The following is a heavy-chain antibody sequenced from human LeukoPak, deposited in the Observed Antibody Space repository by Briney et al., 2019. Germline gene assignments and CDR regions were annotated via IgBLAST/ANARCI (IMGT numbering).Heavy chain of an antibody. V-gene: IGHV4-39*01. J-gene: IGHJ4*02. D-gene: IGHD7-27*01. CDR1: GGSISSSTYY. CDR2: IYYSGST. Sequence: PSETLSLTCTVSGGSISSSTYYWGWIRQPPGKGLEWIGSIYYSGSTYYNPSLKSRVTIPVDTSKNQFSLKLSSVTAADTAVYYCARRDWGQYYFDYWGQGTLVTVSS. CDR3: ARRDWGQYYFDY.